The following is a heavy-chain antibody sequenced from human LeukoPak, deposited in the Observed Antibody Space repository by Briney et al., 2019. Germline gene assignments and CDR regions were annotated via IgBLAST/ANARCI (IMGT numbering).Heavy chain of an antibody. CDR3: AKVGDRRGGATGLVDY. J-gene: IGHJ4*02. CDR1: GYTFTSYG. V-gene: IGHV1-18*01. D-gene: IGHD1-26*01. CDR2: ISAYNGNT. Sequence: ASVKVSCKASGYTFTSYGISWVRQAPGQGLEWMGWISAYNGNTNYAQKLQGRVTMTTDTSTSTAYMELRSLRSDDTAVYYCAKVGDRRGGATGLVDYWGQGTLVTVSS.